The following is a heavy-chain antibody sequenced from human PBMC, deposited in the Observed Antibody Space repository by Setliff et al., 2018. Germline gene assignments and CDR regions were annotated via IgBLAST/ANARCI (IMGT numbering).Heavy chain of an antibody. CDR2: VYSTGST. Sequence: LSLTCNVSGASISSGSHYWSWIRQSAGEKPTWIGHVYSTGSTNYNPSFEIRVSISVDKSNNQFSLKMTSVTAADTAMYYCVRDRYGRNSDGSGVYNWFDSWGQGILVTVSS. CDR3: VRDRYGRNSDGSGVYNWFDS. J-gene: IGHJ5*01. V-gene: IGHV4-61*09. CDR1: GASISSGSHY. D-gene: IGHD2-15*01.